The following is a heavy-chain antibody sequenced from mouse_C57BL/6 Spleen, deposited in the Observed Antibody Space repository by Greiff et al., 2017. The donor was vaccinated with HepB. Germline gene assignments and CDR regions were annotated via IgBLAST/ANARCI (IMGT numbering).Heavy chain of an antibody. CDR2: FTMYSDAT. J-gene: IGHJ4*01. V-gene: IGHV1-49*01. Sequence: LKESGAELVRPGSSVKLSCKDSYFAFMASAMHWVKQRPGHGLEWIGSFTMYSDATEYSENFKGKATLTANTSSSPAYMELSSLTSEDSAVYYCARGTTVDYYAMDYWGQGTSVTVSS. CDR3: ARGTTVDYYAMDY. D-gene: IGHD1-1*01. CDR1: YFAFMASA.